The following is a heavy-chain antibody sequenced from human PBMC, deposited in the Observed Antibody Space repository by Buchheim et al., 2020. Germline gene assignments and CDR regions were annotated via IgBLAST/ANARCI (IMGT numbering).Heavy chain of an antibody. D-gene: IGHD5-24*01. CDR3: ARKGVDGWYYYYMDV. V-gene: IGHV3-33*01. J-gene: IGHJ6*03. CDR1: GFTFSSYG. Sequence: QVQLVESGGGVVQPGRSLRLSCAASGFTFSSYGMHWVRQAPGKGLEWVAVIWYDGSNKYYADSVKGRFTISRGNSKNTLYLQMNSLRAEDTAVYYCARKGVDGWYYYYMDVWGKGTT. CDR2: IWYDGSNK.